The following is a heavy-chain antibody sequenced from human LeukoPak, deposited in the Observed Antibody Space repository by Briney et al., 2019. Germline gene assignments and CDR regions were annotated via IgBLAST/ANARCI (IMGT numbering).Heavy chain of an antibody. CDR1: GGSISSSSYY. CDR2: IYYSGST. J-gene: IGHJ6*02. Sequence: PSETLSLTCTVSGGSISSSSYYWGWIRQPPGKGLEWIGSIYYSGSTYYNPSLKGRVTISVDTSKNQFSLKLSSVTAADTAVYYCARHRGDDYSNYLYYYYGMDVWGQGTTVTVSS. D-gene: IGHD4-11*01. V-gene: IGHV4-39*01. CDR3: ARHRGDDYSNYLYYYYGMDV.